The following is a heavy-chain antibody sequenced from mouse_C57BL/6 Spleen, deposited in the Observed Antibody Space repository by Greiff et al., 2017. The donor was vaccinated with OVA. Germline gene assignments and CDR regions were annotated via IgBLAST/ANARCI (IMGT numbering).Heavy chain of an antibody. V-gene: IGHV1-19*01. CDR1: GYTFTDYY. Sequence: EVQLQQSGPVLVKPGASVKMSCKASGYTFTDYYMNWVKQSHGKSLEWIGVINPYNGGTSYNQKFKGKATLTVDKSSSTAYMELNSLTSEDSAVYYCARRGGTTVVYYAMDYWGQGTSVTVSS. CDR3: ARRGGTTVVYYAMDY. J-gene: IGHJ4*01. CDR2: INPYNGGT. D-gene: IGHD1-1*02.